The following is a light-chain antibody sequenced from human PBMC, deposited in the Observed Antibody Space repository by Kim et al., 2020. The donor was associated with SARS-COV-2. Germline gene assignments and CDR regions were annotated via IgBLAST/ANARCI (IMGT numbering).Light chain of an antibody. J-gene: IGKJ1*01. CDR3: QQYASAPRT. V-gene: IGKV3-20*01. CDR2: GAS. CDR1: QSVGSSY. Sequence: SPGERATLSCRASQSVGSSYLAWYQQKPGQAPRLLSFGASGRATGIPDRFSGSGSGTDFTLTISRLEPEDFAVYYCQQYASAPRTFGQGTKVDIK.